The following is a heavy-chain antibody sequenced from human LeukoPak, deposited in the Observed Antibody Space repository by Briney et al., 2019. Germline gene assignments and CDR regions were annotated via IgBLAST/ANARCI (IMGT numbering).Heavy chain of an antibody. CDR3: ARGPIVVVPAAIDGRGYYYYYMDV. V-gene: IGHV3-21*01. J-gene: IGHJ6*03. CDR2: ISSSSSYI. D-gene: IGHD2-2*02. CDR1: GFTFSSYS. Sequence: GGSLRLSCAASGFTFSSYSMNWVRQAPGKGLEWVSSISSSSSYIYYADSVKGRFTISRDNAKNSLYLQMNSLRAEDTAVYYCARGPIVVVPAAIDGRGYYYYYMDVWGKGTSVTVSS.